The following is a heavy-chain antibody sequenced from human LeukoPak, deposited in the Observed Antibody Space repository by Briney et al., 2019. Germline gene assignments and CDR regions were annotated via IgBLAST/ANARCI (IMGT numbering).Heavy chain of an antibody. J-gene: IGHJ4*02. CDR3: ARHRESSAYTALDY. CDR1: GGSISSSNYY. Sequence: SETLSLTCTVSGGSISSSNYYWGWIRQPPGKGLEWIGRISYSGSTYYNPSLKSRVTISVDTSKNQSSLKLTSVTAADTAVYYCARHRESSAYTALDYWGQGTLVTVSS. CDR2: ISYSGST. V-gene: IGHV4-39*01. D-gene: IGHD3-16*01.